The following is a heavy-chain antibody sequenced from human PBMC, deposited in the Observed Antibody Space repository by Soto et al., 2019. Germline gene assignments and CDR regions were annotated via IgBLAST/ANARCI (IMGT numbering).Heavy chain of an antibody. CDR3: ASHEFGTSIVATFDY. CDR2: IDSSGST. V-gene: IGHV4-30-4*01. D-gene: IGHD5-12*01. CDR1: GGSISSANYY. Sequence: QVQLQESGPGLVKPSQTLSLTCTVSGGSISSANYYWSWIRQPPGKGLEWIGYIDSSGSTYYNPSLKSRVTISVDTSKNHFSLKLGSVSAADTAVYYCASHEFGTSIVATFDYWGQGTLVTVSS. J-gene: IGHJ4*02.